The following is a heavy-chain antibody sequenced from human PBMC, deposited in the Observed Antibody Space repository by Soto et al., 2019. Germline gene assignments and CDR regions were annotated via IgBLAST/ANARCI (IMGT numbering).Heavy chain of an antibody. CDR2: INPNTGDT. Sequence: ASVKVSCKASGYTFTAYYMHWVRQAPGQGLEWMGWINPNTGDTKIAQKFPGRVTMTRDSSIRAAYLDVSSLESDDTAVYYCARDRPSDYRGQGTRVIVSS. CDR1: GYTFTAYY. CDR3: ARDRPSDY. V-gene: IGHV1-2*02. J-gene: IGHJ4*02.